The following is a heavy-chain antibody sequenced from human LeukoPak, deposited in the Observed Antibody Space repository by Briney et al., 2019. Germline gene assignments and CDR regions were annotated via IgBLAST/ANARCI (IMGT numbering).Heavy chain of an antibody. CDR3: ARIFGYCSTTSCYSFDY. V-gene: IGHV1-2*02. Sequence: ASVTVSCKASGYTFSGYYMHWVRQAPGQGPEWVGWINPDSGATNYAQKFQGRVTMTRDTSISTAYMELSSLRSDDTAVYYCARIFGYCSTTSCYSFDYWGQGTQVTVSS. D-gene: IGHD2-2*03. CDR1: GYTFSGYY. CDR2: INPDSGAT. J-gene: IGHJ4*02.